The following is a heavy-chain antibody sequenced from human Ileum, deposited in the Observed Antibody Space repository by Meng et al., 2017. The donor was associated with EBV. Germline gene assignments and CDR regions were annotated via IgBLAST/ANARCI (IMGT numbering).Heavy chain of an antibody. CDR2: IYHTGST. D-gene: IGHD2-21*02. CDR3: ARRDTAWFDP. Sequence: LLLQESATGLVNPSETLSLTCSFSGGPTTSYSYSWGCIRQPPGKGLEWIATIYHTGSTYYNPSLKSRVTISVDTSKNEFSLKVTSVTAADTALYYCARRDTAWFDPWGRGTLVTVSS. V-gene: IGHV4-39*01. J-gene: IGHJ5*02. CDR1: GGPTTSYSYS.